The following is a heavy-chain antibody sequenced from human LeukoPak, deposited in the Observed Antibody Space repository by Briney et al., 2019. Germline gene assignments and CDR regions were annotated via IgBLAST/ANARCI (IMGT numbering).Heavy chain of an antibody. CDR3: ARGYGDYRP. CDR2: VNSNSGGT. V-gene: IGHV1-2*02. D-gene: IGHD4-17*01. J-gene: IGHJ5*02. CDR1: GYRFSDYY. Sequence: GASVKVSCKASGYRFSDYYMHWVRQAPGQGLEWVGWVNSNSGGTHCAQKFEGRVTMTRDTSISTAYMELSRLKSDDTALYYCARGYGDYRPWGQGTLVTVSA.